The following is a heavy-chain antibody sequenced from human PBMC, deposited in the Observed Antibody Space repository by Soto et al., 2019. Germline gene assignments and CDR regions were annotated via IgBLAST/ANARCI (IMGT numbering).Heavy chain of an antibody. J-gene: IGHJ5*02. V-gene: IGHV2-5*01. CDR1: GFSLKTGGAG. Sequence: QITLKESGPTLVKPTQTLTLTCTFSGFSLKTGGAGVGWIRQPPGKALEWLALIYWNEDKRYSPSLKSRLTITKDTSKNQVVLTMTNLDPVDTATYYCAHRGYGDHPRYNWFYPWGQGTLVSVSS. D-gene: IGHD4-17*01. CDR2: IYWNEDK. CDR3: AHRGYGDHPRYNWFYP.